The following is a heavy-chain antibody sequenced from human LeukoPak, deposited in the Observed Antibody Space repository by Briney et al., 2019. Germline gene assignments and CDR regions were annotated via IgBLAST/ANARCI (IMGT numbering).Heavy chain of an antibody. V-gene: IGHV3-23*01. CDR2: ISGSGGST. CDR1: GFTFSSYS. D-gene: IGHD5-12*01. Sequence: PGGSLRLSCAASGFTFSSYSMNWVRQAPGKGLEWVSAISGSGGSTYYADSVKGRFTISRDNSKNTLYLQMNSLRAEDTAVYYCAKDRSGNSGYDLGYWGQGTLATVSS. J-gene: IGHJ4*02. CDR3: AKDRSGNSGYDLGY.